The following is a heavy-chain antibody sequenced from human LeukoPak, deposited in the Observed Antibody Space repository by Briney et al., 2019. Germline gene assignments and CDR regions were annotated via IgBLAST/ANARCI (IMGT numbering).Heavy chain of an antibody. CDR2: INSDGSST. CDR1: GFTFSSYW. Sequence: QPGGSLRLSCAASGFTFSSYWMHWVRQAPGKGLVWVSRINSDGSSTSYADSVKGRFTISRDNAKNTLYLQMNSLSAEDTAVYYCARADESDYFDYWGQGTLVTVSS. CDR3: ARADESDYFDY. V-gene: IGHV3-74*01. J-gene: IGHJ4*02.